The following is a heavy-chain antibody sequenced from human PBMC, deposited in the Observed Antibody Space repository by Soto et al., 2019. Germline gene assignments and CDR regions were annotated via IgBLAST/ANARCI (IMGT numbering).Heavy chain of an antibody. Sequence: QVHLVQSGAEVKKPGASVKVSCKGSGYTFTSYGITWVRQAPGQGLEWMGWISAHNGNTDYAQTLQGRVTVTRDTSTGTAYMELRSLRSDDTAVYYCARGRYGDYGGQGARVTLSS. CDR3: ARGRYGDY. CDR2: ISAHNGNT. V-gene: IGHV1-18*01. CDR1: GYTFTSYG. D-gene: IGHD1-1*01. J-gene: IGHJ4*02.